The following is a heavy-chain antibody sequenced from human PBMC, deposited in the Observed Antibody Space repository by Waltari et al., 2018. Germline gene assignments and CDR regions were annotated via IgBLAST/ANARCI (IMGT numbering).Heavy chain of an antibody. J-gene: IGHJ4*02. D-gene: IGHD3-3*01. V-gene: IGHV1-24*01. CDR2: VDPEDGET. CDR3: ATDRGVGKLRFLEWPPSGYDY. CDR1: GYTLTELS. Sequence: QVQLVQSGAEVKKPGASVKVSCKVSGYTLTELSMHWVRQAPGKGLEWMGGVDPEDGETIYAQKVQGRGTMTEDTSTDTAYMELSSLRAEDTTVYYCATDRGVGKLRFLEWPPSGYDYWGQGTLVTVSS.